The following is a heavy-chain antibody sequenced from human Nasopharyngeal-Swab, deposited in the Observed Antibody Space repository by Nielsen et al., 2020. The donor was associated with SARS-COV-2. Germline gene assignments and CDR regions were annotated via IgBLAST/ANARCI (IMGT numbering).Heavy chain of an antibody. Sequence: GGSLRLSCAASGFTFGSYGMHWVRRAPGKGLEWVAAISVDGSNEDYAESVKGRFTISRDNSKNTLYLQMNSLRAEDTAVYYCAKCIRGLTGFYFSMDVWGKGTTVTVSS. J-gene: IGHJ6*04. D-gene: IGHD3-9*01. V-gene: IGHV3-30*18. CDR2: ISVDGSNE. CDR3: AKCIRGLTGFYFSMDV. CDR1: GFTFGSYG.